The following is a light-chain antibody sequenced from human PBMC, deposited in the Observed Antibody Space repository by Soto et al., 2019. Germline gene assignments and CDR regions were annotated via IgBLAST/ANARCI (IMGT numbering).Light chain of an antibody. CDR1: QSVSRY. CDR3: QQRT. V-gene: IGKV3-11*01. J-gene: IGKJ5*01. CDR2: DAS. Sequence: EIVLTQSPATLSLSPGERATLSCRASQSVSRYLAWYQQKSGQAPRLLIYDASNTATGIPARFSGSGSGTDFTLTISSLEPEDFAVYYCQQRTFGQGTRLEIK.